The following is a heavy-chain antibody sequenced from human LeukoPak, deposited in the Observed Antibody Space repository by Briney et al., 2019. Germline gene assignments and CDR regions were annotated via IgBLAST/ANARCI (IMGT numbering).Heavy chain of an antibody. CDR2: IYYSGST. CDR3: ARDFDI. J-gene: IGHJ3*02. V-gene: IGHV4-59*01. Sequence: NSSETLSLTCTVSGGSISSYYWSWIRQPPGKGLGWIGYIYYSGSTNYNPSLKSRVTISVDTSRNQFSLKLSSVTAADTAVYYCARDFDIWGQGTMVTVSS. CDR1: GGSISSYY.